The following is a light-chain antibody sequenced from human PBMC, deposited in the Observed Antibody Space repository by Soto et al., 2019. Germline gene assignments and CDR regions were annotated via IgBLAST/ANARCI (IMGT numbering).Light chain of an antibody. CDR2: RNN. V-gene: IGLV1-47*01. J-gene: IGLJ3*02. CDR1: SSDIGSNF. CDR3: AAWDDSLSGWV. Sequence: QSVLTQPPSASATPGQRVTISCSGSSSDIGSNFVYWYQQFPGTAPKVLIYRNNQRPSGVPDRFSASKSGTSASLAISGLRSEDEADYYCAAWDDSLSGWVFGGGTKVTVL.